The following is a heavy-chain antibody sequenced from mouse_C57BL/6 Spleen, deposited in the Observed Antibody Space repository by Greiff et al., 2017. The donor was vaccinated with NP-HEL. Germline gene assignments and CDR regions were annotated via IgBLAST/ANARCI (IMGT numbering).Heavy chain of an antibody. CDR3: ARDYGSSLWYFDV. J-gene: IGHJ1*03. D-gene: IGHD1-1*01. V-gene: IGHV1-54*01. CDR2: INPGSGGT. CDR1: GYAFTNYL. Sequence: VQVVESGAELVRPGTSVKVSCKASGYAFTNYLIEWVKQRPGQGLEWIGVINPGSGGTNYNEKFKGKATLTADKSSSTAYMQLSSLTSEDSAVYFCARDYGSSLWYFDVWGTGTTVTVSS.